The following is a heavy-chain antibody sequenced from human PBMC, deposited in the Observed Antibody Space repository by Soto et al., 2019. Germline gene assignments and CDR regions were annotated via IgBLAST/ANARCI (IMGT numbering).Heavy chain of an antibody. CDR1: GGSFSGYY. Sequence: QVQLQQWGAGLLKPSETLSLTCAVYGGSFSGYYWSWIRQPPGKGLEWIGEINHSGSTNYNPSLKSRVTISVDTSKNQFSLKLSSVTAADTAVYHCARVLSPSGSYSRVDYWGQGTLVTVSS. CDR2: INHSGST. D-gene: IGHD3-10*01. CDR3: ARVLSPSGSYSRVDY. V-gene: IGHV4-34*01. J-gene: IGHJ4*02.